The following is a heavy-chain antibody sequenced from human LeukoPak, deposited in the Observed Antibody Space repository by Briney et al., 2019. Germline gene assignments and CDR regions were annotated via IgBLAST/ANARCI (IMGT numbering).Heavy chain of an antibody. D-gene: IGHD4-23*01. CDR1: GFIISNQY. CDR3: ARSYYGGLDY. V-gene: IGHV3-53*01. J-gene: IGHJ4*02. Sequence: GGSLRLSCAASGFIISNQYLSWARQAPGKGLEWVSIIYSDGATYFADSMKGRFTIFRDSSKNMLYLQMNNLRAEDTAVYYCARSYYGGLDYWGQGTLVTVSS. CDR2: IYSDGAT.